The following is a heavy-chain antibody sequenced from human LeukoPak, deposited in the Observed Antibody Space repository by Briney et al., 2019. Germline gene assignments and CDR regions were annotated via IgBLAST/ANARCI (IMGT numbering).Heavy chain of an antibody. CDR3: APVGGSDPTGT. CDR1: GGSISSSSYY. J-gene: IGHJ5*02. D-gene: IGHD2-21*02. CDR2: IYYSGST. Sequence: SETLSLTCTVSGGSISSSSYYWGWIRQPPGKGLEWIGSIYYSGSTYYNPSLKSRVTISADTSKNQFSLKLSSVTAADTAVYYCAPVGGSDPTGTWGQGTLVTVSS. V-gene: IGHV4-39*01.